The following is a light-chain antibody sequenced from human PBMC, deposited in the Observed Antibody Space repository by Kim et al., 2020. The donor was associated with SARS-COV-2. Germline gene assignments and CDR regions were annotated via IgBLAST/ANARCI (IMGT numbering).Light chain of an antibody. V-gene: IGLV3-19*01. CDR1: SLRSYY. CDR3: NSRDSNDNVV. Sequence: VALGKTGRITCQGDSLRSYYATWYQQKPGQAPILLIYGKNNRPSGIPDRFYGSSSGNTASLTITGTQAGDEADYYCNSRDSNDNVVFGGGTQLTVL. CDR2: GKN. J-gene: IGLJ2*01.